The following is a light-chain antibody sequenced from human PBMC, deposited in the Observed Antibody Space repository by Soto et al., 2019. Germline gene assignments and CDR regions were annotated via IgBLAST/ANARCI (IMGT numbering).Light chain of an antibody. CDR3: QQVESYTST. Sequence: EVLMTQSPDTLSLSPGERATLSWRASQSVNSTFLAWYQQKPGQATRLLIYSASSRATGITDRFSGSGSGTEFTLTINRLQPEDFATYYCQQVESYTSTFGGGTRWIS. CDR1: QSVNSTF. CDR2: SAS. J-gene: IGKJ4*01. V-gene: IGKV3-20*01.